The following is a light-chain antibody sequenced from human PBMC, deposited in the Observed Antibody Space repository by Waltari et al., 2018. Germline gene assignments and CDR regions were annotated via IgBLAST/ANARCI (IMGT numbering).Light chain of an antibody. J-gene: IGLJ1*01. CDR3: CSYTLGGSYYV. CDR1: SSNLGRYNF. V-gene: IGLV2-23*02. Sequence: QSDLTQPASVSGSPGQSVTISCTGSSSNLGRYNFVPWYQQHPDKAPQLIISEVTRRPSGVSNRFSGSKSGNTASLTISGLQPEDEAEYFCCSYTLGGSYYVFGTGTKVAVL. CDR2: EVT.